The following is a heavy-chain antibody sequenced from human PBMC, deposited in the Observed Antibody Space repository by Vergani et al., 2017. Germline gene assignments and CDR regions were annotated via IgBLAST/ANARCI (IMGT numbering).Heavy chain of an antibody. CDR2: INAGNGNT. V-gene: IGHV1-3*01. CDR1: GYTFTSYA. J-gene: IGHJ4*02. Sequence: QVQLVQSGAEVKKPGASVKVSCKASGYTFTSYAMHWVRQAPGQRLEWMGWINAGNGNTKYSQKFKGRVTITRDTSAGTAYMELSSLRSEDTAVYYCARAMDIVVVVATNPLARLDYWGQGTLVTVSS. D-gene: IGHD2-15*01. CDR3: ARAMDIVVVVATNPLARLDY.